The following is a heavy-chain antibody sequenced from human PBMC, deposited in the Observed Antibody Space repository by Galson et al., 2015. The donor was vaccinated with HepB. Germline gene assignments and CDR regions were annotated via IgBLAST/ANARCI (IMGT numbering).Heavy chain of an antibody. Sequence: SLRLSCAASGFTFDDYGMSWVRQAPGKGLEWVSGINWNGGSTGYADSVKGRFTISRDNAKNSLYLQMNSLRAEDTALYHCARGVGADELLPWYYMDVWGKGTTVTVSS. D-gene: IGHD2-15*01. CDR1: GFTFDDYG. CDR2: INWNGGST. V-gene: IGHV3-20*01. CDR3: ARGVGADELLPWYYMDV. J-gene: IGHJ6*03.